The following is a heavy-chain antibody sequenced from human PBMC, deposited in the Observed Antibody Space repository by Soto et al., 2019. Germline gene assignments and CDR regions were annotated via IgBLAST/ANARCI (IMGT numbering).Heavy chain of an antibody. Sequence: GGTLRLSCAASGFTFSSYAMSWVRHAPGKGLGWVSAISGSGGSTYYADSVKGRFTISRDNSKNTLYLQMNSLRAEDTAVYYCAKVRRYDFWSGYAKYYGMDVWGQGTTVTVSS. V-gene: IGHV3-23*01. CDR3: AKVRRYDFWSGYAKYYGMDV. D-gene: IGHD3-3*01. CDR2: ISGSGGST. CDR1: GFTFSSYA. J-gene: IGHJ6*02.